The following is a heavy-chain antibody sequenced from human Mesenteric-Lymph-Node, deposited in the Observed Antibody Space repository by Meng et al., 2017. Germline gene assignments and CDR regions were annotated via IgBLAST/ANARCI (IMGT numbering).Heavy chain of an antibody. Sequence: QVQLVQSGAEVKKPGASVKVSCKASGYTFTSYGIGWVRQAPGQGLEWMGWISAYNGNTNYAQKLQGRVTMTTDTSTSTAYMELRSLRSDDTAVYYCARNRPRGVATGANWFDPWGQGTLVTVSS. CDR1: GYTFTSYG. V-gene: IGHV1-18*01. D-gene: IGHD5-12*01. J-gene: IGHJ5*02. CDR2: ISAYNGNT. CDR3: ARNRPRGVATGANWFDP.